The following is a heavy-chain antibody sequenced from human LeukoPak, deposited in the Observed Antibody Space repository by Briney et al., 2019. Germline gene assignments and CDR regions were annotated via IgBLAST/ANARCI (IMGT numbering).Heavy chain of an antibody. V-gene: IGHV4-34*01. Sequence: SETLSLTCAVYGGSFSGYWGWIRQPPGTGLEWIGEINHSGSTTYNSSLKGRVTVSVDTSKKQFSLSLRSLTAADTAVYYCARVSDSSSVGFGFWGQGTLVTVSS. CDR3: ARVSDSSSVGFGF. D-gene: IGHD3-22*01. CDR1: GGSFSGY. J-gene: IGHJ4*02. CDR2: INHSGST.